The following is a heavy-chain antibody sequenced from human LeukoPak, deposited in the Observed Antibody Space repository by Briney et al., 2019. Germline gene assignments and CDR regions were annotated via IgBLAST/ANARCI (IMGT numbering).Heavy chain of an antibody. D-gene: IGHD2-15*01. V-gene: IGHV4-39*07. CDR2: S. CDR3: ASGGYCSSGSCYPNWFDP. J-gene: IGHJ5*02. Sequence: SETLSLTCTVSGGSMTAGDYYWGWVRQPPGTGLQWIATSYQGASLKSRVTISLDTSKNQFSLRLTSVTAADTAVYYCASGGYCSSGSCYPNWFDPWGQGTLVTVPS. CDR1: GGSMTAGDYY.